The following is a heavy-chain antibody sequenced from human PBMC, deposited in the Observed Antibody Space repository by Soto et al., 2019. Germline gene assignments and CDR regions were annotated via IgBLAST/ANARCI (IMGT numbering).Heavy chain of an antibody. CDR3: ARGRYCLTGRCFPNWFDS. J-gene: IGHJ5*01. D-gene: IGHD2-15*01. CDR2: IYKSTTT. CDR1: GDSISTVDYF. V-gene: IGHV4-30-4*01. Sequence: QVHLLESGPGLVKPSQTLSLTCSVSGDSISTVDYFWAWIRQPPGQALEYIGYIYKSTTTYYNPSFESRVAISLDTSKSQFSLNVTSVTAADTAVYFCARGRYCLTGRCFPNWFDSLGQGTLVTVSS.